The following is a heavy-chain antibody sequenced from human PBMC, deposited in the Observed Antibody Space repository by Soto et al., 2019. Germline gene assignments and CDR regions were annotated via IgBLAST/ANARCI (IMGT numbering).Heavy chain of an antibody. CDR3: PGVPGPLLLVLNLGVLDI. J-gene: IGHJ3*02. Sequence: QVQLVESGGDLVKPGGSLTLSCTTSGFLFSDYYMTWIRQAPGKGLEWVSYITPSGNSIWHSDSVKGRFTISRDNAKNCWYLKRNGLGAADPAFNYLPGVPGPLLLVLNLGVLDIGGQGKWSPSVQ. D-gene: IGHD3-16*01. CDR2: ITPSGNSI. CDR1: GFLFSDYY. V-gene: IGHV3-11*01.